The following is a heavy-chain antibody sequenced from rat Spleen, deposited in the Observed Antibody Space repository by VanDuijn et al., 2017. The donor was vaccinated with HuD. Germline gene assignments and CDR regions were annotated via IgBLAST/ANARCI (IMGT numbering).Heavy chain of an antibody. J-gene: IGHJ2*01. V-gene: IGHV2S63*01. D-gene: IGHD1-10*01. Sequence: EVQLKESGPGLVQPSQTLSLTCTVSGFSLTDYSVHWVRQPPGKGLEWMGVMWSGGSTAYNSALKSRLSISRDTSKSQVFLKMNSLQPEDPAIYYCTRGNNYYFDYWGQGVMVTVSS. CDR1: GFSLTDYS. CDR3: TRGNNYYFDY. CDR2: MWSGGST.